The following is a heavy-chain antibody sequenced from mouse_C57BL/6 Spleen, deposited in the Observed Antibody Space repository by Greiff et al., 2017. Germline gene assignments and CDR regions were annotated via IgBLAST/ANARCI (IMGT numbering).Heavy chain of an antibody. Sequence: QVQLQQSGPELVKPGASVKISCKASGYAFSSSWMNWVKQRPGKGLEWIGRIYPGDGDTNYNGKFKGKATLTADKSSSTAYMQLSSLTSEDSAVYFCARGLDSSGSFAYWGQGTLVTVSA. CDR3: ARGLDSSGSFAY. J-gene: IGHJ3*01. CDR2: IYPGDGDT. CDR1: GYAFSSSW. V-gene: IGHV1-82*01. D-gene: IGHD3-2*02.